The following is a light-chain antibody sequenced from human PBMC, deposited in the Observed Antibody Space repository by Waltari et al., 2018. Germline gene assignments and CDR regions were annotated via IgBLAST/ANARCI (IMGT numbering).Light chain of an antibody. CDR1: QTINGW. CDR2: DAS. J-gene: IGKJ1*01. CDR3: QQYLLFWT. V-gene: IGKV1-5*01. Sequence: DIQMTQSPSTLSASVGYRVTSPCRASQTINGWLARYQQKPGKAPELLIHDASTLESGVPPRFSGSGSGTEFTLTISSVQPEDVATYYCQQYLLFWTFGQGTRVEIK.